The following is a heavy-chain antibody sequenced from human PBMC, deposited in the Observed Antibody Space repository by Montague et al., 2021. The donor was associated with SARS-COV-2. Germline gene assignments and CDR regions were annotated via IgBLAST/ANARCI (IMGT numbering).Heavy chain of an antibody. J-gene: IGHJ6*02. CDR3: ASGEFFYYGSGNYYRSALDD. D-gene: IGHD3-10*01. CDR2: VIHSGTT. CDR1: GASFSGYY. Sequence: SETLSLTCNVYGASFSGYYWSWVRQYPGKGLEWIGEVIHSGTTNYNPSLNGRVTISIDSSNDRFSLRPTSLTAADTGVYYCASGEFFYYGSGNYYRSALDDWGQGTTVTVSS. V-gene: IGHV4-34*12.